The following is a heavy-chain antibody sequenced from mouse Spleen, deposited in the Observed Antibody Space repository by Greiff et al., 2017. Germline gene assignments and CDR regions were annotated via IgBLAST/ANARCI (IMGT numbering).Heavy chain of an antibody. Sequence: EVHLVESGPELVKPGASVKIPCKASGYTFTDYNMDWVKQSHGKSLEWIGDINPNNGGTIYNQKFKGKATLTVDKSSSTAYMELRSLTSEDTAVYYCARLGAYYRYLWFAYWGQGTLVTVSA. V-gene: IGHV1-18*01. D-gene: IGHD2-14*01. J-gene: IGHJ3*01. CDR1: GYTFTDYN. CDR3: ARLGAYYRYLWFAY. CDR2: INPNNGGT.